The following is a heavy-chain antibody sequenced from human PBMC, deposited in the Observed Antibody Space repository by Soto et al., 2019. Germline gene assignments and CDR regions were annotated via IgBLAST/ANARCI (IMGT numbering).Heavy chain of an antibody. CDR2: INPTDSDT. CDR3: ARLLISSGWSDFDY. J-gene: IGHJ4*02. CDR1: GYWFTNHW. V-gene: IGHV5-51*01. Sequence: GESLKISCKGSGYWFTNHWIGWVRQTSGKGLEWMGIINPTDSDTRYSPSFQGQVTISVAKSTTTAYLHWSSLKASDTAIYYCARLLISSGWSDFDYWGQGTLVTVSS. D-gene: IGHD6-19*01.